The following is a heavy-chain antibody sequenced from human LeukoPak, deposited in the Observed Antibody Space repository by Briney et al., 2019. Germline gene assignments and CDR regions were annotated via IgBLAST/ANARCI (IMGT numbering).Heavy chain of an antibody. D-gene: IGHD6-13*01. CDR1: GGSISSYY. J-gene: IGHJ4*02. CDR3: ARSSFQQLATFDY. CDR2: IYYSGST. V-gene: IGHV4-59*01. Sequence: PSETLSLTCTVSGGSISSYYWSWIRQPPGKGLEWIGYIYYSGSTNYNPSLKSRVTISVDTSKNQFSLKLSSVTAADTAVYYCARSSFQQLATFDYWGRGTLVTVSS.